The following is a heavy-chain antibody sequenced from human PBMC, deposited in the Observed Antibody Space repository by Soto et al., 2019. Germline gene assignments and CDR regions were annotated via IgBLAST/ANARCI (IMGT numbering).Heavy chain of an antibody. Sequence: PSQTLSLTCAISGDSVSSNSAAWNCIRQSPSRGLEWLGRTYYRSKWYNDYAVSVKSRITINPDTSKNQFSLQLNSVTPEDTAVYYCARSFSGTHSSGWYFYYYYGMDVWGQGTTVTVSS. D-gene: IGHD6-19*01. V-gene: IGHV6-1*01. CDR1: GDSVSSNSAA. J-gene: IGHJ6*02. CDR2: TYYRSKWYN. CDR3: ARSFSGTHSSGWYFYYYYGMDV.